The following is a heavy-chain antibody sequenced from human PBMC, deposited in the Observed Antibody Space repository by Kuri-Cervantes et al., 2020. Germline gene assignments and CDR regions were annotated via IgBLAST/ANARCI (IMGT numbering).Heavy chain of an antibody. V-gene: IGHV3-48*04. CDR3: ARGRGAAIDY. CDR1: GFTFSGCA. J-gene: IGHJ4*02. D-gene: IGHD2-15*01. Sequence: GGSLRLSCAASGFTFSGCAMNWVRQAPSKGLEWVSYISSSGSTIYYADSVKGRFTISRDNAKNSPYLQMNSLRAEDTAVYYCARGRGAAIDYWGQGTLVTVSS. CDR2: ISSSGSTI.